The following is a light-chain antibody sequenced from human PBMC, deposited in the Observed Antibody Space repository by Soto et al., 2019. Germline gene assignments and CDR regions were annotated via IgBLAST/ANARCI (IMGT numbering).Light chain of an antibody. Sequence: DIQMTQSPSSLSASVGDRVTITCRASQGISSYLAWYQQKPGKVPKLLIYRASTLQSGVPSRCSGSGSGTVFTITISRLQPEYAASYYCHKFSYAPLTFGQGTRLEIK. J-gene: IGKJ5*01. CDR1: QGISSY. CDR3: HKFSYAPLT. CDR2: RAS. V-gene: IGKV1-27*01.